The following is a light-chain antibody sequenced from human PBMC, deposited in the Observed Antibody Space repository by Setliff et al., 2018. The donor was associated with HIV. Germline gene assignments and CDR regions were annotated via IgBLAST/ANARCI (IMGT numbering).Light chain of an antibody. CDR1: SSDVGGYNY. Sequence: QSALAQPASVSGSPGQSITISCTGASSDVGGYNYVSWYQQHPGKAPKPMIYEVINRPSGVSNRFSASKSGNTASLTTSGLQAEDEADYYCSSFTSSGTYVFGTGTKVTVL. J-gene: IGLJ1*01. CDR3: SSFTSSGTYV. V-gene: IGLV2-14*01. CDR2: EVI.